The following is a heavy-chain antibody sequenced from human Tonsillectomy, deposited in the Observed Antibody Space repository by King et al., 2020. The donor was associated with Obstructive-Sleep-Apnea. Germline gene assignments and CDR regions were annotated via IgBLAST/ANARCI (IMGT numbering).Heavy chain of an antibody. D-gene: IGHD5-12*01. CDR1: GDSISNYY. CDR2: MYYSGNT. J-gene: IGHJ4*02. V-gene: IGHV4-59*08. Sequence: QLQESGPGLVKPSETLSLTCTVSGDSISNYYWSWIRQPPGKGLEWIGYMYYSGNTNYNPSLKSRVTISPDTSKIQFSLRLSSVNAADTAVYYCARHRGVEDYGGYGDYFDYWGQGTLVTVSS. CDR3: ARHRGVEDYGGYGDYFDY.